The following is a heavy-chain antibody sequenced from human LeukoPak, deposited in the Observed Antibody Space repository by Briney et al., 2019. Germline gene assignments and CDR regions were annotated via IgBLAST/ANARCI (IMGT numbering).Heavy chain of an antibody. J-gene: IGHJ4*02. CDR3: ARRMATPARKSPFDY. CDR1: GGSISSSSYY. Sequence: SETLSLTCTVSGGSISSSSYYWGWIRQPPGKGLEWIGSIYYSGSTYYNPSLKSRVTISVDTSKNQFSLKLSSVTAADTAVYYCARRMATPARKSPFDYWSQGTLVTVSS. CDR2: IYYSGST. D-gene: IGHD5-24*01. V-gene: IGHV4-39*01.